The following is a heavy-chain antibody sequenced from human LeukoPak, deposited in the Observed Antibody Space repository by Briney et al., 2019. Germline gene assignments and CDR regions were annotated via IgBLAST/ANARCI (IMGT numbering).Heavy chain of an antibody. CDR2: IKDDGSGE. CDR3: ARDFGPSTAAWGAFDI. V-gene: IGHV3-7*01. Sequence: PGGSLRLSCAASGFTVSNNYINWVRQAPGKGLEWVADIKDDGSGEYYVDSVKGRFTISRDNAKKSLYLQMNSLRAEDTAVYYCARDFGPSTAAWGAFDIWAQGTMVIVSS. D-gene: IGHD6-6*01. CDR1: GFTVSNNY. J-gene: IGHJ3*02.